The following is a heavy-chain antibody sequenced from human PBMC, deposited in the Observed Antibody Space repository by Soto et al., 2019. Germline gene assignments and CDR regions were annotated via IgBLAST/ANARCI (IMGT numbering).Heavy chain of an antibody. CDR2: ISGSGGST. CDR1: GFTFSSYA. Sequence: GGSLRLSCAASGFTFSSYAMSWVRQAPGKGLEWVSAISGSGGSTYYADSVKGRFTISRDNSKNTLYLQMNSLTAEDTAVYYCSKLTGDHTDRNWYFDLWGRGTLVTVSS. D-gene: IGHD7-27*01. J-gene: IGHJ2*01. CDR3: SKLTGDHTDRNWYFDL. V-gene: IGHV3-23*01.